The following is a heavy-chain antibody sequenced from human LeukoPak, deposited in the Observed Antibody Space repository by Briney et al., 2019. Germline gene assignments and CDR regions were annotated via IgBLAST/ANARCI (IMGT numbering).Heavy chain of an antibody. CDR3: AGYCSTTSCYSSPNWFDP. CDR2: ISGSGGNT. V-gene: IGHV3-23*01. J-gene: IGHJ5*02. Sequence: GGSLRLSCAASGFTFSSYGMSWVRQAPGKGLEWISGISGSGGNTYYVDSVKGRFTISRDNSENTLYLQMNSLRAEDTAVYYCAGYCSTTSCYSSPNWFDPWGQGTLVTVSS. D-gene: IGHD2-2*01. CDR1: GFTFSSYG.